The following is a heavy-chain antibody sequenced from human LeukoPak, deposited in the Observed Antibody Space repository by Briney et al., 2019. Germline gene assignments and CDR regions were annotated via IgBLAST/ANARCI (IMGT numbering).Heavy chain of an antibody. V-gene: IGHV3-30*02. J-gene: IGHJ5*02. D-gene: IGHD3-22*01. CDR2: IRYDGSNK. CDR3: ARDLGQYYDTSDNWFDP. Sequence: GGSLRLSCAASGFTFSSYGMHWVRQAPGKGLEWVAFIRYDGSNKYYADSVKGRFTISRDNSKNTLYLQMNSLRAEDTTVYYCARDLGQYYDTSDNWFDPWGQGTLVTVSS. CDR1: GFTFSSYG.